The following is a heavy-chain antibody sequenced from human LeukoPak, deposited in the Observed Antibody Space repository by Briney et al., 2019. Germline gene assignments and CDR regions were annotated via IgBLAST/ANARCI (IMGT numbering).Heavy chain of an antibody. J-gene: IGHJ4*02. CDR2: IYSAGNT. V-gene: IGHV3-53*04. D-gene: IGHD6-19*01. CDR3: ARGGTPGYSSGRIDY. Sequence: GGSLTLSRVASGFIVSSNYMSWVRQAPEKGLEWVAVIYSAGNTYYADSVKGRFTISRHNSENTLYLHMNSLRVEDTAVYFCARGGTPGYSSGRIDYWGQGTLVTVSS. CDR1: GFIVSSNY.